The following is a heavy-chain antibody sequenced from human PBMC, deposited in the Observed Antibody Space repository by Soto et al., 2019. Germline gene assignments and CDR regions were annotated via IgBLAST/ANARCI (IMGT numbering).Heavy chain of an antibody. J-gene: IGHJ4*02. Sequence: SETLSLTCPISGGSISPYSWTWIRQSPGKGLEWIGYVSHSGRTFYTPSLKSRLTMSLDTSRSQFSLRLKSVSAADTAVYYYGSGLAQYYFDYWGQGTLVTVS. CDR1: GGSISPYS. D-gene: IGHD3-10*01. V-gene: IGHV4-59*03. CDR2: VSHSGRT. CDR3: GSGLAQYYFDY.